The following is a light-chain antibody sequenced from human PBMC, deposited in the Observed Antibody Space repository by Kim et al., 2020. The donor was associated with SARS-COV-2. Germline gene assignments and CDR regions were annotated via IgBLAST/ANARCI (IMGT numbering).Light chain of an antibody. CDR1: ELGDKY. CDR3: QAWDRRTVI. V-gene: IGLV3-1*01. Sequence: SYELTQPPSVSVFPGQTATIACSGDELGDKYACWYQQKPGQSPVLVIYEGTERPSGIPERFSGSKSGTTATLTISGTQTLDEADYYCQAWDRRTVIFGGGTHLTV. CDR2: EGT. J-gene: IGLJ2*01.